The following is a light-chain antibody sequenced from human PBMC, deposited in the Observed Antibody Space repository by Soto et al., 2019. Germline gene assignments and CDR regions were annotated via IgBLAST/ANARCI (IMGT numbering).Light chain of an antibody. CDR1: TGAVTSGHY. CDR3: LLSYSGSKV. J-gene: IGLJ3*02. Sequence: QAVVTQEPSLTVSPGGTVTLTCGSSTGAVTSGHYPDWFQQKPGQAPRTLIYDTNNKHSWTPARFSGSLLGGQAALTLSGAQPKDEAEYYCLLSYSGSKVFGGGTKLTVL. V-gene: IGLV7-46*01. CDR2: DTN.